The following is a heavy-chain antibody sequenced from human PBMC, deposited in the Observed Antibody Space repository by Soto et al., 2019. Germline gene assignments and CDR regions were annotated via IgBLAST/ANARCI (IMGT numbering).Heavy chain of an antibody. CDR2: ISSTTNYI. Sequence: NPGGSLRLSCAASGFTFTRYSMNWVRQAPGKGLEWVSSISSTTNYIYYGDSMKGRFTISRDNAKNSLYLEMNRLRAEDTAVYYCARESEDLTSNFDYWGQGTLVTVSS. J-gene: IGHJ4*02. CDR1: GFTFTRYS. V-gene: IGHV3-21*06. CDR3: ARESEDLTSNFDY.